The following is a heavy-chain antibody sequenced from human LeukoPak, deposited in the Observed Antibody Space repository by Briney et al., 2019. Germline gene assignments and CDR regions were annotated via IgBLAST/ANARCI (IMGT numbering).Heavy chain of an antibody. D-gene: IGHD6-13*01. CDR2: IYYSGST. CDR3: ARYQTPIAAAGSRYAFDI. V-gene: IGHV4-59*01. Sequence: SETLSLTCTVSGGSIRSYYWSWIRQPPGKGLEWIGYIYYSGSTNYNPSLKSRVTMSVDTSKNQFSLELSSVTAADTAVYYCARYQTPIAAAGSRYAFDIWGQGTMVTVSS. J-gene: IGHJ3*02. CDR1: GGSIRSYY.